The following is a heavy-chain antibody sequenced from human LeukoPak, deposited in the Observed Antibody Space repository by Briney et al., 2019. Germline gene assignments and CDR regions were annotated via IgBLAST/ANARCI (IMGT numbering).Heavy chain of an antibody. CDR1: GFTFSSYA. D-gene: IGHD6-19*01. Sequence: GGSLRLSCAASGFTFSSYAMSWVRQTPGKGLEWVSAISGSGGSTYYADSVKGRFTISRDDSKNMVYLQMNSLRTEDTAVYFCAREGYSSDWFRLWGQGTLVTVSS. J-gene: IGHJ4*02. CDR3: AREGYSSDWFRL. V-gene: IGHV3-23*01. CDR2: ISGSGGST.